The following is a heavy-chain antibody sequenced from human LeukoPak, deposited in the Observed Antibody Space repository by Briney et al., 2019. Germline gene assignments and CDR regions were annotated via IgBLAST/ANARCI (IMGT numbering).Heavy chain of an antibody. Sequence: SETLSLTCTVSGGSISSSSYYWGWIRQPPGKGLEWIGSIYYSGSTYYNPSLKSRVTISVDTSKNQFSLKLSSVTAADTAVYYCARHTIIGVVPFIWGQGTLVTVSS. V-gene: IGHV4-39*01. CDR3: ARHTIIGVVPFI. CDR2: IYYSGST. D-gene: IGHD3-3*01. J-gene: IGHJ4*02. CDR1: GGSISSSSYY.